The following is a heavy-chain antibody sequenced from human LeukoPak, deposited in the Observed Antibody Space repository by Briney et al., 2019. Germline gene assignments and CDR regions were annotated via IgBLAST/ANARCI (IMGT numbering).Heavy chain of an antibody. Sequence: ASVKVSCKASGYIFSNYPMNWVRQAPGQGLEWMGWINTNTGNPTYAQDFTRRFVFSWDASLSTAYLEITSLRAEDTAVYYCARDTYCSAGICYSRVGYWGQGTLVTVSS. CDR2: INTNTGNP. J-gene: IGHJ4*02. V-gene: IGHV7-4-1*02. CDR1: GYIFSNYP. D-gene: IGHD2-15*01. CDR3: ARDTYCSAGICYSRVGY.